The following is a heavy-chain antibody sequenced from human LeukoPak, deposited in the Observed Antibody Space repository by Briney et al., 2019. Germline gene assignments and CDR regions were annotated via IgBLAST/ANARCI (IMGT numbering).Heavy chain of an antibody. Sequence: GRFTISRDNAKNSLHLQMNSLRAEDTALYYCAKDIAVRSMRVGRQLAYWGQGTLVTVSS. J-gene: IGHJ4*02. D-gene: IGHD6-13*01. V-gene: IGHV3-9*01. CDR3: AKDIAVRSMRVGRQLAY.